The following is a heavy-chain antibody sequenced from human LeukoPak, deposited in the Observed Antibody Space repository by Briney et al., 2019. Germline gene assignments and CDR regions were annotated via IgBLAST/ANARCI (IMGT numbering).Heavy chain of an antibody. CDR1: AYSFTSYW. J-gene: IGHJ4*02. CDR3: ARRPDFWSGPPFDY. Sequence: GESLKISCTGSAYSFTSYWIGWVRQMPGKSLEWMGIIYPGDSDTRYSPSFQGQVTISADKSISTAYLQWSSLKASDTAMYYCARRPDFWSGPPFDYWGQGTLVTVSS. CDR2: IYPGDSDT. V-gene: IGHV5-51*01. D-gene: IGHD3-3*01.